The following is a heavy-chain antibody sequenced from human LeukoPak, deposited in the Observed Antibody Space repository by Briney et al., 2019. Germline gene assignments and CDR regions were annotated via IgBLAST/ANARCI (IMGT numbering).Heavy chain of an antibody. V-gene: IGHV4-61*02. D-gene: IGHD4-17*01. J-gene: IGHJ4*02. Sequence: PSETLSLTCTVSGGSISSGSYYWSWIRQPAGKGLEWIGRIYTSGSTNYNPSLKSRVTISVDTSKNQFSLKLSSVTAADTAVHYCARGYGDWGQGTLVTVSS. CDR1: GGSISSGSYY. CDR2: IYTSGST. CDR3: ARGYGD.